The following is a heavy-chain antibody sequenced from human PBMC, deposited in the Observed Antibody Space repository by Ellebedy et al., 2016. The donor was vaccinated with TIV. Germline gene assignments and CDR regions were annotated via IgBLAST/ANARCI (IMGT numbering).Heavy chain of an antibody. J-gene: IGHJ4*02. Sequence: PGGSLRLSCAASGLTFSSHAMSWVRQAPGKGLEWVPSISGSGGNTYYADSVKGRFTISRDNSKDTLYLQVNSLRDEDTAVYYCARDRFATLYWGQGTLVTVSS. CDR1: GLTFSSHA. CDR2: ISGSGGNT. CDR3: ARDRFATLY. D-gene: IGHD3-3*01. V-gene: IGHV3-23*01.